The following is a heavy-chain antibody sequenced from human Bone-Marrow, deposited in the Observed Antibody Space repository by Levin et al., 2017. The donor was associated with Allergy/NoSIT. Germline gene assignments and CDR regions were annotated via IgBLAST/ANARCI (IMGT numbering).Heavy chain of an antibody. CDR1: GFTFSSYA. J-gene: IGHJ4*02. V-gene: IGHV3-23*01. CDR2: ISGSGGST. D-gene: IGHD5-12*01. Sequence: GESLKISCAASGFTFSSYAMSWVRQAPGKGLEWVSAISGSGGSTYYADSVKGRFTISRDNSKNTLYLQMNSLRAEDTAVYYCAKVGGSSGYDYELDYWGQGTLVTVSS. CDR3: AKVGGSSGYDYELDY.